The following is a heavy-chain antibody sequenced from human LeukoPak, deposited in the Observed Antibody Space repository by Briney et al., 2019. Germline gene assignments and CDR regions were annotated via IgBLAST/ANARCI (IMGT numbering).Heavy chain of an antibody. V-gene: IGHV4-4*02. CDR3: ARGVTYYYESSGYSKAGIFDY. J-gene: IGHJ4*02. Sequence: SETLSLTCAVSGGSISSGNWWSWVRQPPGKGLEWIGEIHHSGSTNDNASLKSRVTMSVDKSKNQLSLRLSSLTAADTAVYYCARGVTYYYESSGYSKAGIFDYWGQGTLVTVSS. CDR2: IHHSGST. CDR1: GGSISSGNW. D-gene: IGHD3-22*01.